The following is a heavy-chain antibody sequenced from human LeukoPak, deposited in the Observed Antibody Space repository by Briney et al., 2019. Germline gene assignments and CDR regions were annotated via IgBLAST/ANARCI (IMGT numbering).Heavy chain of an antibody. CDR2: IYYSGST. CDR1: GGSISSYY. Sequence: PSETPSLTCTVSGGSISSYYWSWLRQPPGKGLEWIGYIYYSGSTNYNPSLKSRVTISVDTSKNQFSLKLSSVTAADTAVYYCARDRYDSSGYYYVPGYYYYYMDVWGKGTTVTVSS. CDR3: ARDRYDSSGYYYVPGYYYYYMDV. D-gene: IGHD3-22*01. V-gene: IGHV4-59*01. J-gene: IGHJ6*03.